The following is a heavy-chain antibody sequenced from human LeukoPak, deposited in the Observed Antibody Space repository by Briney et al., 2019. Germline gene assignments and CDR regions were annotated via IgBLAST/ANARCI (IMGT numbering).Heavy chain of an antibody. V-gene: IGHV3-21*01. J-gene: IGHJ4*02. CDR2: ISGSTSCI. CDR1: GFTFSSYS. D-gene: IGHD6-13*01. Sequence: KSGGSLRLSCAASGFTFSSYSMNWVRQAPGKGLEWVSSISGSTSCIYYADSVKGRFTISRVNAKNSLYLQMTSLRAEDTAVYYCARESSSWAPGYWGQGTLVTVSS. CDR3: ARESSSWAPGY.